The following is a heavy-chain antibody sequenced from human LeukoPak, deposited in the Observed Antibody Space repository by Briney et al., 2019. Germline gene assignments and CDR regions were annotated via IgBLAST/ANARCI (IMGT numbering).Heavy chain of an antibody. CDR1: GGSISSGGYY. Sequence: SQTLSLTCTVSGGSISSGGYYWSWIRQYPGKGLEWIGYIYYSGSTYYNPSLKSRATISVDTSKNQFSLKLSSVTAADTAVYYCARGLPDYYDSSGLHDYWGQGTLVTVSS. V-gene: IGHV4-31*03. CDR3: ARGLPDYYDSSGLHDY. J-gene: IGHJ4*02. CDR2: IYYSGST. D-gene: IGHD3-22*01.